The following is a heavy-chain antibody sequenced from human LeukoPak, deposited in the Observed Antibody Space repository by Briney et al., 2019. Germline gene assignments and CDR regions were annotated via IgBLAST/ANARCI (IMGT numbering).Heavy chain of an antibody. CDR1: GGSISSSSYY. D-gene: IGHD3-22*01. J-gene: IGHJ4*02. CDR3: ARHQNYYDSSGYPPFDY. CDR2: IYYSGST. Sequence: SETLSLTCTVSGGSISSSSYYWGWIRQPPGKGLEWIGSIYYSGSTYYNPSLKSRVTICVDTSKNQFSLKLSSVTAADTAVYYCARHQNYYDSSGYPPFDYWGQGTLVTVSP. V-gene: IGHV4-39*01.